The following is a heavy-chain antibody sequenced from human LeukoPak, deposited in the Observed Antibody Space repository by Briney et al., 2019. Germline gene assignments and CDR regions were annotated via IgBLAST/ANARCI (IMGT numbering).Heavy chain of an antibody. D-gene: IGHD5-18*01. CDR3: AKSARSGYSYGQPPCYFDY. Sequence: GGSLRLSCAASGFTFSSYGMHWVRQAPGKGLEGVAVISYDGSNKYYADSVRGRFTFSRDNSKNTMYLQMKSLRAEDTAVYYCAKSARSGYSYGQPPCYFDYWGQGTLVTVSS. J-gene: IGHJ4*02. CDR1: GFTFSSYG. CDR2: ISYDGSNK. V-gene: IGHV3-30*18.